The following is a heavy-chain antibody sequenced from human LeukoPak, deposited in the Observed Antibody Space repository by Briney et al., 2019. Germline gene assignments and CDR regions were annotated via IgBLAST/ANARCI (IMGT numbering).Heavy chain of an antibody. CDR1: GFTFSSYA. Sequence: GGSLRLSCAASGFTFSSYAMSWVRQAPGKGLEWVSAISGSGGSTYYADSVRGRFTISRDNSKNTLYLQLNSLRAEDTAVYYCVKVLSWYYYYGMDVWGQGTTVTVSS. CDR3: VKVLSWYYYYGMDV. CDR2: ISGSGGST. J-gene: IGHJ6*02. V-gene: IGHV3-23*01. D-gene: IGHD3-3*01.